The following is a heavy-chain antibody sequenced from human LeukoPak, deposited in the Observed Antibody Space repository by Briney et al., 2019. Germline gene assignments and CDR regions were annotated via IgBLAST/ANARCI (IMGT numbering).Heavy chain of an antibody. J-gene: IGHJ6*03. CDR1: GFTFSAYN. V-gene: IGHV3-21*01. Sequence: GGSLRLSCAASGFTFSAYNMNWVRQAPGKALEWVSSITNTGTYSFYGDSVKGRFTISRDNAKNSLYLQMNSLRAEDTAVYYCARAPGGSGSYWVYYYYYYMDVWGKGTTVTISS. CDR3: ARAPGGSGSYWVYYYYYYMDV. CDR2: ITNTGTYS. D-gene: IGHD3-10*01.